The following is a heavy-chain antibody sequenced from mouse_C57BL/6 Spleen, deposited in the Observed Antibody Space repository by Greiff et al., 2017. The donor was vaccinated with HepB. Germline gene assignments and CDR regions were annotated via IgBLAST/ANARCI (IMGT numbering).Heavy chain of an antibody. Sequence: EVKLMESGEGLVKPGGSLKLSCAASGFTFSSYAMSWVRQTPEKRLEWVAYLSSGGDYIYYADTVKGRFTISRDNARNTLYLQMSSLKSEDTAMYYCTRDRGDYYGSSYEAMDYWGQGTSVTVSS. CDR2: LSSGGDYI. V-gene: IGHV5-9-1*02. J-gene: IGHJ4*01. CDR1: GFTFSSYA. CDR3: TRDRGDYYGSSYEAMDY. D-gene: IGHD1-1*01.